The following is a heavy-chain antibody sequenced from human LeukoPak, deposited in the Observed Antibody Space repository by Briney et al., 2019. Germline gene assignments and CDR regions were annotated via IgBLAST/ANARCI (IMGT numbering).Heavy chain of an antibody. CDR3: ARGRYRPLDY. CDR2: INHSGST. V-gene: IGHV4-34*01. CDR1: GGSFSGYY. J-gene: IGHJ4*02. D-gene: IGHD3-16*02. Sequence: SETLSLTCAVSGGSFSGYYWSWIRQPPGKGLEWIGEINHSGSTNYNPSLKSRVTISVDTSKNQFSLKLSSVTAADTAVYYCARGRYRPLDYWGQGTLVTVSS.